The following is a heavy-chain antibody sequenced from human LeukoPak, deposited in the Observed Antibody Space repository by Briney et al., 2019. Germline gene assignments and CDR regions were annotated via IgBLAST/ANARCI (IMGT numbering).Heavy chain of an antibody. J-gene: IGHJ4*02. CDR1: GGSISSYY. CDR2: INYGGST. D-gene: IGHD3-22*01. Sequence: SETLSLTCTVTGGSISSYYWSWIRQPPGKGLEWIGYINYGGSTHCNPSLKSRVSISVDTSKNQFSLKLSSVTAADTAVYYCARHAREYYYDSSGYFHFDYWGQGTLVTVSS. V-gene: IGHV4-59*08. CDR3: ARHAREYYYDSSGYFHFDY.